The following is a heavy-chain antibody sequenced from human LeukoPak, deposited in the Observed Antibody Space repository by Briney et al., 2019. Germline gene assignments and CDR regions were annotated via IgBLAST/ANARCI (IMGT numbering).Heavy chain of an antibody. V-gene: IGHV1-8*01. D-gene: IGHD6-19*01. CDR3: ARAPKAVAGRLNLYYFDY. Sequence: ASVKVSCEASGYTFTSYDINWVRQATGQGLEWMGWMNPNSGNTGYAQKFQGRVTMTRNTSISTAYMELSSLRSEDTAVYYCARAPKAVAGRLNLYYFDYWGQGTLVTVSS. CDR2: MNPNSGNT. CDR1: GYTFTSYD. J-gene: IGHJ4*02.